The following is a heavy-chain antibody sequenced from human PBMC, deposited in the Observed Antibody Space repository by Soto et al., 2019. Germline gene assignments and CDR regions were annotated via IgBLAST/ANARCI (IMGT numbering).Heavy chain of an antibody. CDR2: ISSSGSTI. CDR3: ARASPAARSLYYYYGMDV. J-gene: IGHJ6*02. D-gene: IGHD2-2*01. CDR1: GFTFSDYY. V-gene: IGHV3-11*01. Sequence: VQLVESGGGLVKPGGSLRLSCAASGFTFSDYYMSWIRQAPGKGLEWVSYISSSGSTIYYADSVKGRFTISRDNAKNSLYLQMNSLRAEDTAVYYCARASPAARSLYYYYGMDVWGQGTTVTVSS.